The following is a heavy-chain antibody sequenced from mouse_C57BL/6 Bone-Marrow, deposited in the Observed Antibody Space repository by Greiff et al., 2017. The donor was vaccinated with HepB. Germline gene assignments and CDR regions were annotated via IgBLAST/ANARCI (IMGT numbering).Heavy chain of an antibody. CDR2: IYPGSGST. J-gene: IGHJ2*01. Sequence: QVQLQQPGAELVKPGASVKMSCKASGYTFTSYWITWVKQRPGQGLEWIGDIYPGSGSTNYNEKFKSKATLTVDTSSSTAYMQLSSLTSEDSAVYYCARSPSYYYGSSWYYFDYWGQGTTLTVSS. V-gene: IGHV1-55*01. CDR1: GYTFTSYW. D-gene: IGHD1-1*01. CDR3: ARSPSYYYGSSWYYFDY.